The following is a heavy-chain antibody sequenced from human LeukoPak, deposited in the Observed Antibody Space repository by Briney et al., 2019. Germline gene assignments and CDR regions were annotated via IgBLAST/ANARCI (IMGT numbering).Heavy chain of an antibody. CDR2: IGPRGGT. Sequence: GGSLRLSCAASGFTFSTYDMHWVRQATGKGLEWVSAIGPRGGTYYAGSVQGRFTISRENAKNSLYLQMNSLGAGDTAVYYCARDACSGGRCYHDYWGQGVLVTVSS. J-gene: IGHJ4*02. CDR3: ARDACSGGRCYHDY. D-gene: IGHD2-15*01. CDR1: GFTFSTYD. V-gene: IGHV3-13*01.